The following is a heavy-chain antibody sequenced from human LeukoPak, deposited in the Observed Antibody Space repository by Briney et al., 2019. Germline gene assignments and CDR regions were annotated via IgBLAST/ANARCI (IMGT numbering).Heavy chain of an antibody. Sequence: SETLSLTCTISGGSISNYYWSWIRQSPEKGLEWIGYIHDSGSTNYNPSLKSRVTISVDTSKNQFSLKLSSVTAADTAVYYCARLDAAAGRYLQFFYWGQGTLVTVSS. CDR1: GGSISNYY. J-gene: IGHJ4*02. D-gene: IGHD5-24*01. CDR2: IHDSGST. CDR3: ARLDAAAGRYLQFFY. V-gene: IGHV4-59*08.